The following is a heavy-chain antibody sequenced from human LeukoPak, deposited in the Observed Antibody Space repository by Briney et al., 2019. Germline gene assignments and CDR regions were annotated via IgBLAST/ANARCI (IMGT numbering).Heavy chain of an antibody. D-gene: IGHD3-10*01. J-gene: IGHJ4*02. CDR1: GFTFSSYS. Sequence: GSLRLSCAASGFTFSSYSMNWVRQAPGKGLEWVSSISSSSSYIYYADSVKGRFTISRDNAKNSLYLRMNSLRAEDTAVYYCARGGSGSYPDFDYWGQGTLVTVSS. CDR2: ISSSSSYI. V-gene: IGHV3-21*04. CDR3: ARGGSGSYPDFDY.